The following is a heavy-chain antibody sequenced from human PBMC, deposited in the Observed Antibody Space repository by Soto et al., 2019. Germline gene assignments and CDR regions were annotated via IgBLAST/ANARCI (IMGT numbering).Heavy chain of an antibody. D-gene: IGHD6-13*01. Sequence: GGSLRLSCAASGFTFSTYAMTWVRQAPGKGLEWVSAISGGGDNTYYADSVKGRFTISRDNSKNTLYLQMNSLRVEDTALYDCAKGDTTAVGTVDFRGQGTLVTVSS. CDR3: AKGDTTAVGTVDF. CDR2: ISGGGDNT. CDR1: GFTFSTYA. J-gene: IGHJ4*02. V-gene: IGHV3-23*01.